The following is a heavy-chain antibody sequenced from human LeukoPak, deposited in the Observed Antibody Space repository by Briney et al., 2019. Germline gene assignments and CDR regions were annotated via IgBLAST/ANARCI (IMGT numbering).Heavy chain of an antibody. V-gene: IGHV4-39*07. CDR3: ARDFTGIVGATTPRLLVYFDY. Sequence: PSETLSLTCTVSGGSISSSSYYWGWIRQPPGKGLEWIGSIYYSGSTNYNPSLKSRVTISVDTSKNQFSLKLSSVTAADTAVYYCARDFTGIVGATTPRLLVYFDYWGQGTLVTVSS. D-gene: IGHD1-26*01. CDR1: GGSISSSSYY. CDR2: IYYSGST. J-gene: IGHJ4*02.